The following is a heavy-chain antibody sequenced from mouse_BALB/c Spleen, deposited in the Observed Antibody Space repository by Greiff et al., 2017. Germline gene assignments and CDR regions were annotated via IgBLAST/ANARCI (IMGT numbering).Heavy chain of an antibody. CDR1: GFTFSSYT. Sequence: EVNVVESGGGLVKPGGSLKLSCAASGFTFSSYTMSWVRQTPEKRLEWVATISSGGSYTYYPDSVKGRFTISRDNAKNTLYLQMSSLKSEDTAMYYCTRDYSSYSYWYFDVWGAGTTVTVSS. CDR2: ISSGGSYT. J-gene: IGHJ1*01. CDR3: TRDYSSYSYWYFDV. D-gene: IGHD1-1*01. V-gene: IGHV5-6-4*01.